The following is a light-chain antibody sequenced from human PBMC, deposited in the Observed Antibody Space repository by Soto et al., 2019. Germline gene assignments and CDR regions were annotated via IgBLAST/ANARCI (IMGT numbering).Light chain of an antibody. CDR2: GAS. CDR1: QSVSSY. V-gene: IGKV3-20*01. Sequence: EIVMTQSPVTLSVSPWERATLSCRASQSVSSYLAWYQQKPGQSPRLLIYGASSRPTGIPDRFSGSGSGTDFTLAISRLEPEDFALYYCQQYGSPPFTFGGGTKVDIK. CDR3: QQYGSPPFT. J-gene: IGKJ4*01.